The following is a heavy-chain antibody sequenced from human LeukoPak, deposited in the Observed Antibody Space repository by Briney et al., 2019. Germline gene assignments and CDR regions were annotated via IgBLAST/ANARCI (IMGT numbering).Heavy chain of an antibody. D-gene: IGHD3-16*01. Sequence: GSLRLSCAASGFTFNNYAMVWVRQAPGKGLEWVSALSGSGATTYYADSVKGRFTISRDNSKNTLYLQMNSLRAEDTAVYYCARDWGPYNWFDPWGQGTLVTVSS. CDR1: GFTFNNYA. CDR3: ARDWGPYNWFDP. CDR2: LSGSGATT. J-gene: IGHJ5*02. V-gene: IGHV3-23*01.